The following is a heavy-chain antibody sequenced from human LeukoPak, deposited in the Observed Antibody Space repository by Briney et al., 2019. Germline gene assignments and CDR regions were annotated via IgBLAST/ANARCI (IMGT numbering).Heavy chain of an antibody. V-gene: IGHV3-21*06. Sequence: GGSLRLSCAASGFTFSSFKMTWVRQAPGKGLEWVASISPRSTYIYYGDSLKGRVTGSRDNAKSLLFLPMSSLRPADTAVYYCARDFTGGEYFDSWGQGALVSVSS. CDR1: GFTFSSFK. CDR2: ISPRSTYI. J-gene: IGHJ4*02. D-gene: IGHD3-16*01. CDR3: ARDFTGGEYFDS.